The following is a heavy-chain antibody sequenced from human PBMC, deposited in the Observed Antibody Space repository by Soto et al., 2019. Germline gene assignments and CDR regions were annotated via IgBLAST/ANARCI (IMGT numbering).Heavy chain of an antibody. CDR3: GRVMIGTSRHTDSDY. CDR2: IDYNGVT. D-gene: IGHD2-2*01. J-gene: IGHJ4*02. Sequence: SETLSLTCYVSGASISSRDCYWGWIRQTPGKGLEWIGNIDYNGVTYYNPSLKSRVTVSKDTSKNQFSLKVASVTTADTAIYYCGRVMIGTSRHTDSDYWGQGTQVTVSS. V-gene: IGHV4-39*01. CDR1: GASISSRDCY.